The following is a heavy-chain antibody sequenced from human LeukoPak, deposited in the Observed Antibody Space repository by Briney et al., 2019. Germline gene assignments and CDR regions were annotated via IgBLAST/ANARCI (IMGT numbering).Heavy chain of an antibody. V-gene: IGHV3-48*01. CDR2: ISRSSGNI. D-gene: IGHD4-17*01. CDR1: RFSFSSYG. Sequence: GGSLTLSCAASRFSFSSYGMNWVRQAPGQGLEWTSYISRSSGNIHYADSVKGRFTISRDNAKNSLFLQMNSLRVEDTAVYYCARDVATVTPPDYRGQGTLVTVSS. J-gene: IGHJ4*02. CDR3: ARDVATVTPPDY.